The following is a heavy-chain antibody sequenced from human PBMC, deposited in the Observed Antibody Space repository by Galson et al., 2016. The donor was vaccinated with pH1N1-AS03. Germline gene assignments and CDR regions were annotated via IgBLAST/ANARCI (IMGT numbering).Heavy chain of an antibody. CDR2: IFAGGGT. V-gene: IGHV3-66*02. J-gene: IGHJ6*02. Sequence: LRLSCAASGFSVSGNYMSWVRQAPGKGLEWVSIIFAGGGTYFADSVKGRFTFSRDTSKNTVFLQVNSLRAEDTAVYYCARGLEYGGKFYHYYGLDVWGQGTTVTVSS. CDR1: GFSVSGNY. D-gene: IGHD4-23*01. CDR3: ARGLEYGGKFYHYYGLDV.